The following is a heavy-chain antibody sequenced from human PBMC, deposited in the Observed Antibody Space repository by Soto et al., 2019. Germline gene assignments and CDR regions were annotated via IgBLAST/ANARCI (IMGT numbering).Heavy chain of an antibody. D-gene: IGHD1-7*01. Sequence: SETLPLTCTVSGGSISSWAYYWTWIRQHPGKGLEWIGYIYYSGSTYYNPSLKSRVTISVDTSKDQFSLKLSSMTAADTAVYYCGRTTATGTTWFHPGGQGTLVTVSS. CDR3: GRTTATGTTWFHP. CDR2: IYYSGST. J-gene: IGHJ5*02. CDR1: GGSISSWAYY. V-gene: IGHV4-31*03.